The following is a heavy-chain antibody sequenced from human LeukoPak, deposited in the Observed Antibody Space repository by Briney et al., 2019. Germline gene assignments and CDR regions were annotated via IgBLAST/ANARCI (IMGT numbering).Heavy chain of an antibody. V-gene: IGHV1-2*02. CDR1: GYTFTGYY. CDR3: ARDPAFRGAQMEY. Sequence: ASVKVSCKASGYTFTGYYMHWVRQAPGQGLEWMGWINPNSGGTNYAQNLQGRVTMTIDTSTSTAYMELRSLRSDDTAVYYCARDPAFRGAQMEYWGQGTLVTVSS. CDR2: INPNSGGT. D-gene: IGHD3-10*01. J-gene: IGHJ4*02.